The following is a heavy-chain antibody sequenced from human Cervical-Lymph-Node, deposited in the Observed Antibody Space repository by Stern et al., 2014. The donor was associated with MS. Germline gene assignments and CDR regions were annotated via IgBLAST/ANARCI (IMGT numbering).Heavy chain of an antibody. Sequence: QVPLQESGPTLVKPTQTLTLTCTFSGFSLSTSGVGVGWIRQPPGKALEWLAPIYWTDDRRYSPSLKSRLTITKDTSKNQVVLTMTNMDPVDTATYYCAHDYHDILTGYYNSRFASWGHGTLVTVSS. D-gene: IGHD3-9*01. J-gene: IGHJ4*01. CDR2: IYWTDDR. CDR1: GFSLSTSGVG. CDR3: AHDYHDILTGYYNSRFAS. V-gene: IGHV2-5*01.